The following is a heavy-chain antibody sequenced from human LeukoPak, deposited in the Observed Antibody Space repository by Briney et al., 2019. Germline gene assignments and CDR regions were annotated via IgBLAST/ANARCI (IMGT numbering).Heavy chain of an antibody. V-gene: IGHV4-30-2*01. CDR2: IYHSGST. Sequence: SQTLSLTCAVSGGSISSGGYSWSWIRQPPGKGLEWIGYIYHSGSTYYNPSLKSRVTISVDTSKNQFSLKLSSVTAADTAVYYCARHRYSSGWYDYWGQGTLVTVSS. CDR1: GGSISSGGYS. D-gene: IGHD6-19*01. CDR3: ARHRYSSGWYDY. J-gene: IGHJ4*02.